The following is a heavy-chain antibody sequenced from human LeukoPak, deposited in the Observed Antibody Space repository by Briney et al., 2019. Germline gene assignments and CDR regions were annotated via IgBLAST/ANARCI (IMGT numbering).Heavy chain of an antibody. CDR3: ARLLIGAYGDYEAVDY. CDR2: INPNSGGT. D-gene: IGHD4-17*01. V-gene: IGHV1-2*02. Sequence: ASVKVSCKASGYTFTGYYMHWVRQAPGQGLEWMGWINPNSGGTNYAQKFQGRVTMTRDTSISTAYMELSRLRSDDTAVYYCARLLIGAYGDYEAVDYWGQGTLVTVSS. CDR1: GYTFTGYY. J-gene: IGHJ4*02.